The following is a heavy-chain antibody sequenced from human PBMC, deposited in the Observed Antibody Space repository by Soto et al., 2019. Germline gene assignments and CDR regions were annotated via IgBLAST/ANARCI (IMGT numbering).Heavy chain of an antibody. J-gene: IGHJ6*02. CDR1: GFTFSSYA. D-gene: IGHD3-22*01. V-gene: IGHV3-30-3*01. Sequence: GGSLRLSCAASGFTFSSYAMHWVRQAPGKGLEWVAVISYDGSNKYYADSVKGRFTISRDNSKNTLYLQMNSLRAEDTAVYYCARDIGDDSSEIGHGMDVWGRGTTVTVSS. CDR2: ISYDGSNK. CDR3: ARDIGDDSSEIGHGMDV.